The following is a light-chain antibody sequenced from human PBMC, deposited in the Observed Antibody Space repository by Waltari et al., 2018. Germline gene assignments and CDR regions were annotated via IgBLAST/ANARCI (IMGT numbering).Light chain of an antibody. CDR1: QSVGRT. V-gene: IGKV3-20*01. Sequence: DIVLTQSPGTLYFSPGERTTLFCRASQSVGRTLAWYQQKPGQAPRLLIYGKASRATDIPDRFSGSGSGTDFSLTINRLEPEDFAVYYCQHYVRLPATFGQGTKVEIK. CDR3: QHYVRLPAT. CDR2: GKA. J-gene: IGKJ1*01.